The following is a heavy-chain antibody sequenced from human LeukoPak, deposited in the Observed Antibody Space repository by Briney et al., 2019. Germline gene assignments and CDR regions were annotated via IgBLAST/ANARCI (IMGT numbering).Heavy chain of an antibody. CDR1: GGSISSYY. J-gene: IGHJ3*02. D-gene: IGHD3-22*01. CDR2: IYYSGST. V-gene: IGHV4-59*01. CDR3: ARGYSSGYWGAFDI. Sequence: SETLSLTCTVSGGSISSYYWSWIRQPPGKGLEWIGYIYYSGSTNYNPSLKSRVTISVDTSKNQFSLKLSSVTAADTAVYYCARGYSSGYWGAFDIWGQGTMVTVSS.